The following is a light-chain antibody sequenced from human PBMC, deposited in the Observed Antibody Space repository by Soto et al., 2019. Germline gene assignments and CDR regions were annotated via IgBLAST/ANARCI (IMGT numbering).Light chain of an antibody. Sequence: EVVLSQSPSTLSLSQGERARLSCRASHSIRTSLAWYQQKPGQAPRLVIFDASNRANGVPARFGGSGSGTDFTLTINSLEPEDFAVYYCQQRNVWPPITFGQGTRLEIK. CDR1: HSIRTS. CDR2: DAS. J-gene: IGKJ5*01. V-gene: IGKV3-11*01. CDR3: QQRNVWPPIT.